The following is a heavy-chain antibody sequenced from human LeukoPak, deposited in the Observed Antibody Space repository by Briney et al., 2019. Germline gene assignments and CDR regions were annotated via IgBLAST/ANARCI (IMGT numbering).Heavy chain of an antibody. Sequence: GGSLRLSCAASGFTVSSDYVSWVRQAPGKGLEWVSVIYADGSTYYADSVKGRLTISRDNSKNTVYLQVNTLRAEDTALYYCARLEKQQRGFYFDYWGQGTLVTVSS. CDR2: IYADGST. CDR3: ARLEKQQRGFYFDY. V-gene: IGHV3-53*01. J-gene: IGHJ4*02. CDR1: GFTVSSDY. D-gene: IGHD6-13*01.